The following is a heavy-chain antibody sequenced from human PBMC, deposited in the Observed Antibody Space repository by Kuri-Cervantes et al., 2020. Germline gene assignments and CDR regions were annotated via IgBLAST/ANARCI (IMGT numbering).Heavy chain of an antibody. Sequence: GESLKISCTASGFPFSISGMNWVRQAPGKGLEWVSYISGSSSTIYYADSVKGRFTISRDNSKNTLYLQMNSLRAEDTAVYYCATGNSGTAGFDYWGQGTLVTVSS. J-gene: IGHJ4*02. CDR2: ISGSSSTI. V-gene: IGHV3-48*01. CDR1: GFPFSISG. CDR3: ATGNSGTAGFDY. D-gene: IGHD3-10*01.